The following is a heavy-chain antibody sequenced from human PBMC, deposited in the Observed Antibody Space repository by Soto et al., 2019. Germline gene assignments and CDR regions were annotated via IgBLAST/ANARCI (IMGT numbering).Heavy chain of an antibody. CDR1: GYSFTSYW. CDR2: IDPSDSYT. J-gene: IGHJ4*01. Sequence: PGESLKISCKGSGYSFTSYWISWVRQMPGKGLEWMGRIDPSDSYTNYSPSFQGHVTISADKSISTACLQWSSLKASDTAMYYCARRNLAWDYGSNGYPISYWGRGSLVTVAS. V-gene: IGHV5-10-1*01. CDR3: ARRNLAWDYGSNGYPISY. D-gene: IGHD4-17*01.